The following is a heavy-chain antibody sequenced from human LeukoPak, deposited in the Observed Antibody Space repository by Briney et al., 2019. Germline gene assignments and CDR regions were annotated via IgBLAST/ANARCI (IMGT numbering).Heavy chain of an antibody. CDR3: ASDWPTVITDY. Sequence: GASVKVSCKTSGYTFTCHGISWVRQAPGQGLEWMGWIRADNGDTKYAQKFQDRLTVTTDTSTGAAYMELRSLSADDTAVYYCASDWPTVITDYWGQGTLVTVSS. CDR2: IRADNGDT. J-gene: IGHJ4*02. CDR1: GYTFTCHG. D-gene: IGHD4-11*01. V-gene: IGHV1-18*01.